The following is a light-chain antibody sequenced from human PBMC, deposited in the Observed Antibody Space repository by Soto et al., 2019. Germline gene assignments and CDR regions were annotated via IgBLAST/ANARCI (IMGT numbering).Light chain of an antibody. V-gene: IGLV2-14*01. J-gene: IGLJ1*01. Sequence: QYVVTQPASVSGAPGQSSTIACTGTSRDVGLYDYVSWYQHHPGKAPQLMIYAVSNRPSGVSNRFSASKSGNTASLFISGLQAEDEADYYCSSYTSDSSSVFGSGTKVTVL. CDR2: AVS. CDR1: SRDVGLYDY. CDR3: SSYTSDSSSV.